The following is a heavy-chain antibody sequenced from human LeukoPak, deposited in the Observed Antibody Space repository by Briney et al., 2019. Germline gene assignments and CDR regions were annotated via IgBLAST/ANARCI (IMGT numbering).Heavy chain of an antibody. J-gene: IGHJ3*02. V-gene: IGHV4-34*01. D-gene: IGHD4-17*01. CDR2: INHSGST. CDR1: GGSFSGYY. Sequence: SETLSLTCAVYGGSFSGYYWSWIRQPPGKGLEWMGEINHSGSTNYNTSLKSRVTISVDTSKNQFSLKLSSVTAADTAVYYCARDPTTVTFAFDIWGQGTMVTVSS. CDR3: ARDPTTVTFAFDI.